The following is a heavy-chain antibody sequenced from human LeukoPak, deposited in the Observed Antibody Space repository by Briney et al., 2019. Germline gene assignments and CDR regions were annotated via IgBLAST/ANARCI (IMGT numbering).Heavy chain of an antibody. V-gene: IGHV5-51*01. D-gene: IGHD1-20*01. J-gene: IGHJ3*02. CDR1: GYSFTSHW. Sequence: GESLKISCKGSGYSFTSHWIGWVRQMPGKGLEWTGIIYPGDSDTRYSPSFQGQVTISADKSISTAYLQWSSLKASDTAMYYCARSGVNWNDAFDIWGQGTMVAVSS. CDR2: IYPGDSDT. CDR3: ARSGVNWNDAFDI.